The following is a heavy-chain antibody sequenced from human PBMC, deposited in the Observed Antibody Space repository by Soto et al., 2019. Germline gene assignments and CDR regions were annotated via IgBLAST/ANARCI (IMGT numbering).Heavy chain of an antibody. CDR3: AREGGSSSGHYYYYGMDV. CDR2: IIPIFGTA. CDR1: GGTFSSYA. J-gene: IGHJ6*02. V-gene: IGHV1-69*13. Sequence: GASVKVSCKASGGTFSSYAISWVRQAPGQGLEWMGGIIPIFGTANYAQKFQGRVTITADESTSTAYMELSSLRSEDTAVYYCAREGGSSSGHYYYYGMDVWGQGTTVTV. D-gene: IGHD6-6*01.